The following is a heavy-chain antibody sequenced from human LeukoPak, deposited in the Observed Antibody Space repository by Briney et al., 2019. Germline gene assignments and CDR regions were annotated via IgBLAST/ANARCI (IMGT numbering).Heavy chain of an antibody. V-gene: IGHV4-39*07. Sequence: SETLSLTCTVSGGSINNYYWNWIRQPPGKGLEWIGSIYYSGSTYYNPSLKSRVTISVDTSKNQFSLKLSSVTAADTAVYYCARLPSSIAAAGGFAFDIWGQGTMVTVSS. J-gene: IGHJ3*02. D-gene: IGHD6-13*01. CDR2: IYYSGST. CDR3: ARLPSSIAAAGGFAFDI. CDR1: GGSINNYY.